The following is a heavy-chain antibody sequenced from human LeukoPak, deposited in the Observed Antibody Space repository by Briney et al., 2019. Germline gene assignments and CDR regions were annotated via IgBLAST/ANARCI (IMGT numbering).Heavy chain of an antibody. CDR1: GYTFTSYG. CDR2: ISAYNGNT. CDR3: ARSRRTRFVVAEYYYYMDV. J-gene: IGHJ6*03. Sequence: GASVKVSCKASGYTFTSYGISWVRQAHGQGLECMGWISAYNGNTNYAQKLQGRVTMTTDTSTSTAYMELRSLRSDDTAVYYCARSRRTRFVVAEYYYYMDVWGKGTTVTVSS. V-gene: IGHV1-18*01. D-gene: IGHD5-12*01.